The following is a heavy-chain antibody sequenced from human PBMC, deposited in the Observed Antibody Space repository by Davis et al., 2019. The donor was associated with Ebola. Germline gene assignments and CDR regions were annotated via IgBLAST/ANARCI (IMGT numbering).Heavy chain of an antibody. CDR2: INAGNGNT. V-gene: IGHV1-3*01. J-gene: IGHJ4*02. CDR3: ARQGFFDY. Sequence: GESLKISCAASGFTFTSYAMHWVRQAPGQRLEWMGWINAGNGNTKYSQKFQGRVTITRDTSASTAYMELSSLRSEDTAVYYCARQGFFDYWGQGTLVTVSS. CDR1: GFTFTSYA.